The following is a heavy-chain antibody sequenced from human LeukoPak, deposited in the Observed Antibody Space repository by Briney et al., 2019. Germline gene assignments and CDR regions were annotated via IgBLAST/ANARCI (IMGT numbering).Heavy chain of an antibody. CDR3: ARATGYSRPVDY. V-gene: IGHV3-64*01. CDR2: ISSNGGST. CDR1: GFTFSSYA. D-gene: IGHD6-13*01. Sequence: PGGSLRLSCAPSGFTFSSYAMHWVRQAPGKGLEYVSAISSNGGSTYYANSVKGRFTISRDSSKTTLYLQMGSLRAEDTAVYYCARATGYSRPVDYWGQGTLVTVSS. J-gene: IGHJ4*02.